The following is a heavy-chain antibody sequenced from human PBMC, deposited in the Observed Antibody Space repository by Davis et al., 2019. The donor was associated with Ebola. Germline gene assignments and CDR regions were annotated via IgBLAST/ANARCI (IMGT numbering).Heavy chain of an antibody. D-gene: IGHD3-10*01. V-gene: IGHV7-4-1*02. Sequence: AASVKVSCKASGYSFTTYGMNWVRQAPGQGLEWMGWININTGNPTYAQGFTGRFVFSLDTSVSTAYLQISSLKAEDTAVYYCARVVRITMVRGALKWFDPWGQGTLVTVSS. CDR1: GYSFTTYG. CDR2: ININTGNP. CDR3: ARVVRITMVRGALKWFDP. J-gene: IGHJ5*02.